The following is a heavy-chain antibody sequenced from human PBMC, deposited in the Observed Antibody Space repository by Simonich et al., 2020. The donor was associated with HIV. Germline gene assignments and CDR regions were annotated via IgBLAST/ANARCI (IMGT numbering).Heavy chain of an antibody. CDR1: GGSFSGYY. Sequence: QVQLQQWGAGLLKPSETLSLTCAVYGGSFSGYYWSWIRQPPGKGLEWIGEINHSGSTKYNASLKSRVTISVDTSKNQFSLKLTSVTAADTAVYYCARHMCSAISCFERYNWFDPWGQGNLVTVSS. CDR3: ARHMCSAISCFERYNWFDP. J-gene: IGHJ5*02. V-gene: IGHV4-34*01. D-gene: IGHD2-2*01. CDR2: INHSGST.